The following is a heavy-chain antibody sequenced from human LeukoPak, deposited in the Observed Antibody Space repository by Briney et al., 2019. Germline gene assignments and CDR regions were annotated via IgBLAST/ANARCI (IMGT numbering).Heavy chain of an antibody. J-gene: IGHJ4*02. Sequence: PGGSLRLSCAASGFTFSRYSMNWVHQAPGKGLEWVAFIRYDGSNKYYADSVKGRFTISRDNSKNTLYLQMNSLRVEDTAVYYCATLPYYYDSSGSYYFDYWGQGTLVTVSS. CDR3: ATLPYYYDSSGSYYFDY. CDR1: GFTFSRYS. V-gene: IGHV3-30*02. D-gene: IGHD3-22*01. CDR2: IRYDGSNK.